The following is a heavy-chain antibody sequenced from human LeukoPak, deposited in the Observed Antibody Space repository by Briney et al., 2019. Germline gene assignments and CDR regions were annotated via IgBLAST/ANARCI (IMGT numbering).Heavy chain of an antibody. CDR3: ARVPYYDFWSGYYTNYYYYGMDV. J-gene: IGHJ6*02. CDR2: IYHSGST. CDR1: GGSIKSNNW. D-gene: IGHD3-3*01. V-gene: IGHV4-4*02. Sequence: SETLSLTCAVSGGSIKSNNWWSWVRQPPGKGLEWIGEIYHSGSTNYNPSLKSRVTISVDTSKNQFSLKLSSVTAADTAVYYCARVPYYDFWSGYYTNYYYYGMDVWGQGTTVTVSS.